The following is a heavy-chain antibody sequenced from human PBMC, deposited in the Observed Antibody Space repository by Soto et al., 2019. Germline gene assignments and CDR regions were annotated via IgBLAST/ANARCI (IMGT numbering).Heavy chain of an antibody. CDR2: VSGSGGRT. J-gene: IGHJ4*02. CDR3: ANPRVVTGGY. D-gene: IGHD2-21*02. CDR1: GFTFSSYA. Sequence: EVQLLESGGGLVQPGGSLRVSCAASGFTFSSYAMSWVRQAPGKGLEWVSVVSGSGGRTYHADSVKGRFTISRDNSKNTLYLQMNSLRAEDTAVYYCANPRVVTGGYWGQGTLVTVSS. V-gene: IGHV3-23*01.